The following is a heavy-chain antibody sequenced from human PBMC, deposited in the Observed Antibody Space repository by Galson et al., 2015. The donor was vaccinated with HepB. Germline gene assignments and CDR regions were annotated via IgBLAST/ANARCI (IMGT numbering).Heavy chain of an antibody. D-gene: IGHD6-19*01. CDR1: GFTVNSNY. J-gene: IGHJ4*02. V-gene: IGHV3-66*02. Sequence: SLRLSCAASGFTVNSNYMTWVRQAPGKGLEWVSVIYSGGSTYYADSVKGRFTISRDNPKNTLYLQMNSLRAEDTAVYYCARGGLGLYYFDYWGQGTLVTVSS. CDR3: ARGGLGLYYFDY. CDR2: IYSGGST.